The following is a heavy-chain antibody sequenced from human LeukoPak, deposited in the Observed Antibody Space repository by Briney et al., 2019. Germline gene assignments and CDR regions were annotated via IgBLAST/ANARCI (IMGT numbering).Heavy chain of an antibody. D-gene: IGHD2-2*01. CDR2: INPNSGGT. J-gene: IGHJ5*02. CDR3: ARDRRVVKLKTDWFDP. V-gene: IGHV1-2*02. Sequence: ASVKVSCKASGYTFTSYAMHWVRQAPGQGLEWMGWINPNSGGTNYAQKFQGRVTMTRDTSISTAYMELSRLRSDDTAVYYCARDRRVVKLKTDWFDPWGQGTLVTVSS. CDR1: GYTFTSYA.